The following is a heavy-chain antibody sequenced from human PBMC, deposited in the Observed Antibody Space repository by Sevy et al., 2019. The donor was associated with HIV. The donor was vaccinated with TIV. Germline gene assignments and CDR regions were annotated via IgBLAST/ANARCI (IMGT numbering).Heavy chain of an antibody. CDR1: GYSFTSYW. V-gene: IGHV5-51*01. CDR2: IYPGDSDT. J-gene: IGHJ5*02. D-gene: IGHD3-22*01. Sequence: GESLMISCKGSGYSFTSYWIGWVRQMPGKGLEWMGIIYPGDSDTRNSPSFQGKVTISANRSISTAYLQWSSLKASDTAMYYCARHHSVYDSSGYYYVDWFDPWGQGTLVTVSS. CDR3: ARHHSVYDSSGYYYVDWFDP.